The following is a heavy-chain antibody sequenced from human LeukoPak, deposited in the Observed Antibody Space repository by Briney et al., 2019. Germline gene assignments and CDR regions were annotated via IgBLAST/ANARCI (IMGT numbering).Heavy chain of an antibody. J-gene: IGHJ4*02. CDR2: IYRDGSRT. V-gene: IGHV3-74*01. D-gene: IGHD3-3*01. CDR1: GFTFISYW. Sequence: GGSLRLSCAASGFTFISYWMHWVREAPGKGLVWVSRIYRDGSRTSYADSVKGRFTISRDNAKNTLYLQINTLRAEDTAVYYCARVMGGYGGEVIISPFDYWGQGTLVTVSS. CDR3: ARVMGGYGGEVIISPFDY.